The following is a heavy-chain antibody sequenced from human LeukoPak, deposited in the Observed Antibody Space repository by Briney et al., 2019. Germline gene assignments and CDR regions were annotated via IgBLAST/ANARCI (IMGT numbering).Heavy chain of an antibody. CDR3: ARAEWSNWYFDL. CDR2: IKQDGSEK. CDR1: GFTFSTDW. V-gene: IGHV3-7*03. J-gene: IGHJ2*01. Sequence: GGSLRLSCAASGFTFSTDWMNWVRQAPGKGLEWVSNIKQDGSEKYYVDSVEGGFTLSRDSAKNSLYLQMNSLRAADTAVYYCARAEWSNWYFDLWGRGTLVTVSS. D-gene: IGHD3-3*01.